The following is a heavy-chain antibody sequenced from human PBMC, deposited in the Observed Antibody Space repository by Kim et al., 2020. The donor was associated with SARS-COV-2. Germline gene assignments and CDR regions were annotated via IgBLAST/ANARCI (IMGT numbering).Heavy chain of an antibody. Sequence: SETLSLTCTVSGGSFSSSSYYWGWIRQPPGKGLEWIGSIYYSGSTYYNPSLKSRVTISVDTSKNQFSLKLSSVTAADTAVYYCATHLPMTTVTRFEDYWGQGTLVTVSS. V-gene: IGHV4-39*01. CDR2: IYYSGST. CDR1: GGSFSSSSYY. J-gene: IGHJ4*02. D-gene: IGHD4-17*01. CDR3: ATHLPMTTVTRFEDY.